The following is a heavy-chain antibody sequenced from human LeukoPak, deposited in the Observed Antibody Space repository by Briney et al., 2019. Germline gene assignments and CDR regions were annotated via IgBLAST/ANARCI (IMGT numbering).Heavy chain of an antibody. CDR1: GFSNY. CDR2: THSDGNT. V-gene: IGHV3-53*01. D-gene: IGHD3-16*01. CDR3: ARGENGIGAAFDI. J-gene: IGHJ3*02. Sequence: GGSLRLSCAASGFSNYMSWVRQAPGKGLEWVSLTHSDGNTYYADSVKGRFTISRDNSENSLFLQMNTLRAEDTAVYYCARGENGIGAAFDIWGQGTMVTVSS.